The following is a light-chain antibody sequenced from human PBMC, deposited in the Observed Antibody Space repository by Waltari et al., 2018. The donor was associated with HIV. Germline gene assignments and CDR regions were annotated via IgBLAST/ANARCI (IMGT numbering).Light chain of an antibody. CDR1: QDISNN. J-gene: IGKJ2*01. V-gene: IGKV1-27*01. CDR2: AAS. CDR3: QKYNTAPYT. Sequence: DIQFTQSHSSLSVCVVVSVITTCWSSQDISNNLAWYQQIPGTVPKLLIYAASTLQSGVPFRFSGSGSGTDFTLTIDSLQPEDIATYYCQKYNTAPYTFGQGTNLEI.